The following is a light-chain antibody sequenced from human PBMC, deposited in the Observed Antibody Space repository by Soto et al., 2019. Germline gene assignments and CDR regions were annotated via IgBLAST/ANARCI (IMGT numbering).Light chain of an antibody. CDR3: QQYGGSPRT. CDR2: GAS. J-gene: IGKJ1*01. CDR1: QSVSGTS. Sequence: EIVLTQFPDTLSLSPGERATLSCRASQSVSGTSLAWYQHKRGQAPRLLIHGASSRATGIPDRFSGSGSGTDCTLTISSLEPEYFAVYDGQQYGGSPRTFGQGTKVEV. V-gene: IGKV3-20*01.